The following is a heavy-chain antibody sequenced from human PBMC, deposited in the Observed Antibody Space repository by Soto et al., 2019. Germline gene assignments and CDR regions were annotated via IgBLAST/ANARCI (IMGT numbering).Heavy chain of an antibody. CDR3: ARDHLILPAHDFFYGSDV. J-gene: IGHJ6*02. CDR2: IPQDGVDG. D-gene: IGHD2-21*02. Sequence: GSLRLSCEVSGFTFSMYSMSWVRQSPGKGLEWVAKIPQDGVDGHYADSVKGRFIISRDNDKNSLHLQLNNLRAEDTAVYYCARDHLILPAHDFFYGSDVWGRGATVTVSS. CDR1: GFTFSMYS. V-gene: IGHV3-7*03.